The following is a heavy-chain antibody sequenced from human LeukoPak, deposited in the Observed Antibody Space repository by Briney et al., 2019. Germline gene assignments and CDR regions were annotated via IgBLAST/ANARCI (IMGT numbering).Heavy chain of an antibody. V-gene: IGHV4-38-2*02. Sequence: PSEPLSLTCTVCGYSISCGYYWGWIRHPPGKGLEWIGSIYHSGSTYYNPSLKSRVTISVDTSKNQLSLKLSSVTAADTAVYYCARGGDDSSGYYYYWGQGTLVTVSS. CDR1: GYSISCGYY. CDR3: ARGGDDSSGYYYY. J-gene: IGHJ4*02. CDR2: IYHSGST. D-gene: IGHD3-22*01.